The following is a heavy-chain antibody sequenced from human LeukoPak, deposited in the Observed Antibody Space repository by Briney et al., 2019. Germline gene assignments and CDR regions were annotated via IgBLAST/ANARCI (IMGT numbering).Heavy chain of an antibody. J-gene: IGHJ6*02. Sequence: GGSLRLSCAASGFTFSYYWMTWVRQAPGKGLEWLANIKQDGSEKYYVDSVKGRFTISRDNAKNSLYLQMNSLRAEDTAVYYCAREGSYCSSTSCYRYYGMDVWGQGTTVTVSS. CDR2: IKQDGSEK. V-gene: IGHV3-7*04. CDR1: GFTFSYYW. D-gene: IGHD2-2*02. CDR3: AREGSYCSSTSCYRYYGMDV.